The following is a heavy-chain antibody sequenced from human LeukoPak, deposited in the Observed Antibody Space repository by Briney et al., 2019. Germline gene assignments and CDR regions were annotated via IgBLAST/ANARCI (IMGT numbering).Heavy chain of an antibody. CDR3: ARRGDSVSYFDH. Sequence: PGGSLRLSCAASGFTFSSYSMNWVRQAPGKGLEWVSSISSSSSYIYYADSVKGRFTISRDNAKNSLYLQMNSLRAEDTAVYYCARRGDSVSYFDHWGQGNLVTVSS. CDR2: ISSSSSYI. J-gene: IGHJ4*02. CDR1: GFTFSSYS. V-gene: IGHV3-21*04. D-gene: IGHD3-16*02.